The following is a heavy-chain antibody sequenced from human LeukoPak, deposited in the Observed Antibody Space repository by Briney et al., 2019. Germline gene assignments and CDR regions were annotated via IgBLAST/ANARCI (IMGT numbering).Heavy chain of an antibody. D-gene: IGHD1-26*01. CDR3: ASGRVGGFDI. CDR2: INWNGRST. J-gene: IGHJ3*02. CDR1: GFIFDDYG. Sequence: GGSLRLSCAASGFIFDDYGMSWVRQAPGKGLEWVSGINWNGRSTGYADSVKGRFTISRDNAKNSLYLQMNSLRAEDTALYHCASGRVGGFDIWGQGTMVTVSS. V-gene: IGHV3-20*01.